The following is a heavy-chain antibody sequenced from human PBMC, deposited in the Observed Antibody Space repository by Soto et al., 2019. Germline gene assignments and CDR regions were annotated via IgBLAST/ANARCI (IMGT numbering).Heavy chain of an antibody. V-gene: IGHV1-69*01. CDR2: FIPVYRTL. CDR3: ATGVIWIGYFTVDS. D-gene: IGHD3-3*01. J-gene: IGHJ4*02. Sequence: QVQLVQSGAEVKKPGSSVKVSCKASGGSFGNSAINWVRQTPGQGLEWLGGFIPVYRTLNYAQKFQGRVTITADESTGTAYMTLSSLVSDDTAVYYCATGVIWIGYFTVDSWGQGTRVTASS. CDR1: GGSFGNSA.